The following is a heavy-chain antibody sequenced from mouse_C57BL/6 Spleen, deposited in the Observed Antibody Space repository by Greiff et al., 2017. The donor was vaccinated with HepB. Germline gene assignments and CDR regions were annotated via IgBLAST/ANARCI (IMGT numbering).Heavy chain of an antibody. J-gene: IGHJ3*01. CDR3: AVYYGYSWFAY. Sequence: VQLQQPGAVLVRPGSSVKLSCKASGYTFTSYWMDWVKQRPGQGLEWIGNIYPSDSETHYNQKFKDKATLTVDKSSSTAYMQLSSLTSEDSAVYYCAVYYGYSWFAYWGQGTLVTVSA. D-gene: IGHD2-2*01. V-gene: IGHV1-61*01. CDR2: IYPSDSET. CDR1: GYTFTSYW.